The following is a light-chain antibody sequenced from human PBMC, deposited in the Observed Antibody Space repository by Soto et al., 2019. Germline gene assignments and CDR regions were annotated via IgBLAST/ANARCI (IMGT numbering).Light chain of an antibody. CDR1: SSDLDGYNY. CDR3: SSFPISRNTVI. J-gene: IGLJ2*01. Sequence: QSALTQPASVSGSPGQSITISCTGTSSDLDGYNYVSWYQYHPGKAPKLMIYDVSNRPSGISNRFSGSKSGNTASQTSSGIQSEDEADYYCSSFPISRNTVICGVGTPVTVL. CDR2: DVS. V-gene: IGLV2-14*01.